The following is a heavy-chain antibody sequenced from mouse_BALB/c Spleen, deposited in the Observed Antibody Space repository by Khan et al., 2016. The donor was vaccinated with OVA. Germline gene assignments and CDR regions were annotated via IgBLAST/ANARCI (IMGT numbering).Heavy chain of an antibody. J-gene: IGHJ3*01. Sequence: EVELVESGGGLVGPGGSLKLSCAASGFTFSSFVMSWVRQTPEKRLEWVATISSAATYTYYPDSVKGRFTISRDNAKNTLYLQMNSLRSDDTAIYYCTNGNYGWFAYWGQGTLVTVST. CDR1: GFTFSSFV. V-gene: IGHV5-9-1*01. CDR3: TNGNYGWFAY. CDR2: ISSAATYT. D-gene: IGHD2-1*01.